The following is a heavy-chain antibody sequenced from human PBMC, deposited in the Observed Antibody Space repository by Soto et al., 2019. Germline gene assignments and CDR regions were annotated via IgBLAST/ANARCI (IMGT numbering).Heavy chain of an antibody. Sequence: LSLTCTVSGGSISSSSYYWGWIRQPPGKGLEWIGSIYYSGSTYYNPSLKSRVTISVDTSKNQFSLKLSSVTAADTAVYYCARGIAAAGTGWFDPWGQGTLVTVSS. CDR3: ARGIAAAGTGWFDP. D-gene: IGHD6-13*01. CDR2: IYYSGST. J-gene: IGHJ5*02. CDR1: GGSISSSSYY. V-gene: IGHV4-39*01.